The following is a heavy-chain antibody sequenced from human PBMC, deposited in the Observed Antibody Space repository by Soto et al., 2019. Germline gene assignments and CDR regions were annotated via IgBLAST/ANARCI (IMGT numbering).Heavy chain of an antibody. CDR1: GYSFTSYW. J-gene: IGHJ3*02. CDR3: ARASYYYESSGYYRGAFDI. Sequence: PGESLKISCKGSGYSFTSYWIGWVRQMPGKGLEWMGIIYPGDSDTRYSPSFQGQVTISADKSISTAYLQWSSLKASDTAMYYCARASYYYESSGYYRGAFDIWGQGTMVTVSS. CDR2: IYPGDSDT. D-gene: IGHD3-22*01. V-gene: IGHV5-51*01.